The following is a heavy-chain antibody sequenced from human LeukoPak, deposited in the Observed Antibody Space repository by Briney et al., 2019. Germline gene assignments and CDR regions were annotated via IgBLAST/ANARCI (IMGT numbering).Heavy chain of an antibody. CDR1: GGSISSSSYY. Sequence: PSETLSLTCTVSGGSISSSSYYWGWIRQPPGKGLEWIGSIYYSGSTYYNPPLKSRVTISVDTSKNQFSLKLSSVTAADTAVYYCVTGRMRDYYYYGMDVWGQGTTVTVSS. J-gene: IGHJ6*02. CDR2: IYYSGST. D-gene: IGHD1-20*01. CDR3: VTGRMRDYYYYGMDV. V-gene: IGHV4-39*01.